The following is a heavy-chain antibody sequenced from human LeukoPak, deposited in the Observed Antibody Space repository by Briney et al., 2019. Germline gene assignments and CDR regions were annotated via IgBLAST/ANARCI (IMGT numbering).Heavy chain of an antibody. J-gene: IGHJ4*02. D-gene: IGHD1-26*01. Sequence: ASVKVSCKASGYTFTSHDINWVRQATGQGLEWMGWMSPKTGKTGYASRFQGRVTITRDTSARTAYMELSSLRSEDTAVYYCASDHSGSYYFWGQGTLVTVSS. CDR1: GYTFTSHD. CDR3: ASDHSGSYYF. V-gene: IGHV1-8*01. CDR2: MSPKTGKT.